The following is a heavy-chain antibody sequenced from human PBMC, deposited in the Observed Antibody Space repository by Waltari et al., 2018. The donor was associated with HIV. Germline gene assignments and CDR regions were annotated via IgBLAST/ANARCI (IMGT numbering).Heavy chain of an antibody. J-gene: IGHJ4*02. CDR3: AKKFGHYDLLTAFDY. Sequence: VELLESGGGLEQPGGSLRLSCAASGFTFNRYAMAWVRQAPGKGLGWVSLITDTGESTYYADSVKGRFTIPRDNAKKTVYLHMNGLRAEDTAVYYCAKKFGHYDLLTAFDYWGQGTLVIVSS. CDR1: GFTFNRYA. D-gene: IGHD3-9*01. CDR2: ITDTGEST. V-gene: IGHV3-23*01.